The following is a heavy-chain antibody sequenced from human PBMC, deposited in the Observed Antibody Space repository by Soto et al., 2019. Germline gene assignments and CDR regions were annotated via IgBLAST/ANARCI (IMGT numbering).Heavy chain of an antibody. D-gene: IGHD2-15*01. J-gene: IGHJ4*02. CDR2: MNPNSGNT. Sequence: ASVKVSCKASGYTFTSYDINWVRQATGQGLEWMGWMNPNSGNTGYAQKFQGRVTMTRNTSISTAYMELSSLRSEDTAVYYCARIQRWLLQDDYWGQGTLVTVSS. V-gene: IGHV1-8*01. CDR1: GYTFTSYD. CDR3: ARIQRWLLQDDY.